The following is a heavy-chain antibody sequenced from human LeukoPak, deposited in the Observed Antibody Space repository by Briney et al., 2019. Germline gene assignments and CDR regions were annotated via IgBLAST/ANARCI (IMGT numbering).Heavy chain of an antibody. J-gene: IGHJ4*02. CDR2: LYSDGNT. D-gene: IGHD1-14*01. V-gene: IGHV3-53*01. Sequence: GGSLRLSCAASQFTFSSYSMNWVRQAPGKGLEWVSVLYSDGNTKYADSVQGRFTISRDNSKNTLYLEMNSLSPDDTAVYYCARGVEPLAANTLAYWGQGTLVTVSS. CDR3: ARGVEPLAANTLAY. CDR1: QFTFSSYS.